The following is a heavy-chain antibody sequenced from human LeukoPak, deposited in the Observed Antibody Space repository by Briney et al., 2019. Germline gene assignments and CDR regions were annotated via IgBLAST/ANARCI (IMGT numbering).Heavy chain of an antibody. J-gene: IGHJ4*02. D-gene: IGHD3-22*01. V-gene: IGHV1-2*02. CDR1: GYTFTGYY. CDR2: INPNSGGT. Sequence: ASVKVSCKASGYTFTGYYMHWVRQAPGQGLEWMGWINPNSGGTNYAQKFQGRVTMTRDTSINTAYMELSRLRSDDTAVYYCCRAYDSSGCFDYWGQGTLGTVSS. CDR3: CRAYDSSGCFDY.